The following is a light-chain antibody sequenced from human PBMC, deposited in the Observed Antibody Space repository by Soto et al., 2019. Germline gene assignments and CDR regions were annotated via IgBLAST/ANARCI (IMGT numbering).Light chain of an antibody. CDR2: KAS. J-gene: IGKJ1*01. CDR3: QHYNSYSEA. CDR1: QTISSW. Sequence: DIQMTQSPSTLSLCIGDIVTITCRASQTISSWLAWYQQKPGKAPKLLIYKASTLKSGVPSRFSGSGSGTEFTLTISSXQPDDFATYYCQHYNSYSEAFGQGTKVDTK. V-gene: IGKV1-5*03.